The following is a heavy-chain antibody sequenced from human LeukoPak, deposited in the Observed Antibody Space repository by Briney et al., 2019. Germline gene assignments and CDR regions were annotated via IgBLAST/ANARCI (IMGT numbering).Heavy chain of an antibody. CDR2: LSYDGSNN. D-gene: IGHD5-12*01. Sequence: GGSLRLSCAASGFTFNTYTIHWVRQAPGKGLEWVAVLSYDGSNNYYADSVKGRFTISRDNSRTTVYLQMNSLRPEDTAVYYCAKGPGARGHFNWFDPWGQGTLVTVSS. J-gene: IGHJ5*02. V-gene: IGHV3-30*01. CDR3: AKGPGARGHFNWFDP. CDR1: GFTFNTYT.